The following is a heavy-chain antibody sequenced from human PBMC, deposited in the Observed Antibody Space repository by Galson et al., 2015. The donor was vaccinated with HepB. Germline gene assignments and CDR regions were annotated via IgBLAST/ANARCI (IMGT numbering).Heavy chain of an antibody. V-gene: IGHV1-3*01. CDR1: GYTFTSYA. Sequence: SVKVSCKASGYTFTSYAMHWVRQAPGQRLEWMGWINAGNGNTKYSQKFQGRVTITRDTSASTAYMELSSLRSEDTAVYYCARSRGISVAGTLDYWGQGTLVTVSS. CDR2: INAGNGNT. J-gene: IGHJ4*02. CDR3: ARSRGISVAGTLDY. D-gene: IGHD6-19*01.